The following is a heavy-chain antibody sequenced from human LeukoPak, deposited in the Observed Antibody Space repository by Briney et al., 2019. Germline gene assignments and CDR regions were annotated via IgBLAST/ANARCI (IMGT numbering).Heavy chain of an antibody. D-gene: IGHD4/OR15-4a*01. Sequence: GGSLRLSCAASGFTFSDFYMHWIRQAPGKGLEWLAYISSSGNTIYYADSVKGRLTISRDNAKNSLFLQMNSPRAEDTAVYYCARHDYGGFGVWGKGTSVAVFS. J-gene: IGHJ6*04. CDR2: ISSSGNTI. CDR3: ARHDYGGFGV. V-gene: IGHV3-11*04. CDR1: GFTFSDFY.